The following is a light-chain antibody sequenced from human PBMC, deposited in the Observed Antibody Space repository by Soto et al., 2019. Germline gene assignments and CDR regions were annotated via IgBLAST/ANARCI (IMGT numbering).Light chain of an antibody. J-gene: IGKJ4*01. CDR1: RSVDSH. CDR3: QQRGNWPPLT. Sequence: EVVLTQSPATLSLSPGETATLSCMASRSVDSHCAWYQHKPGQAPRLLIFEASTRATGVPARFSGSGSGTHFTLTINSLEPEDFAVYYCQQRGNWPPLTFGGGTKVEI. V-gene: IGKV3-11*01. CDR2: EAS.